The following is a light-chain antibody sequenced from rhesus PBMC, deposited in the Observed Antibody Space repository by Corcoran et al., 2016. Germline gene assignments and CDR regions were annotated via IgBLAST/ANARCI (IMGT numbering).Light chain of an antibody. CDR2: KAS. CDR3: QHGYGTPLT. J-gene: IGKJ4*01. V-gene: IGKV1-74*01. Sequence: DIQMTQSPSSLSASVGDRVTITCRASENVNYYLNWYQQKPGKAPKLLSDKASTLQSGVPSRFSGSGSGTDYTFTISSLQPEDVATYYCQHGYGTPLTFGGGTKVELK. CDR1: ENVNYY.